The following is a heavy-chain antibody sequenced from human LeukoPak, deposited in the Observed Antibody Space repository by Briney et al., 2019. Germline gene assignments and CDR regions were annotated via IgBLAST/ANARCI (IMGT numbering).Heavy chain of an antibody. D-gene: IGHD1-14*01. CDR2: ISSSSFI. Sequence: PGGSLILSCAASGFTFTAFTINWVRQAPGKGLEWVSSISSSSFIYFADSLKGRFTISRDNAKNSVYLQINSLRAEDTAVYYCARDRNFVAFDIWGQGTMVTVSS. CDR1: GFTFTAFT. J-gene: IGHJ3*02. CDR3: ARDRNFVAFDI. V-gene: IGHV3-21*06.